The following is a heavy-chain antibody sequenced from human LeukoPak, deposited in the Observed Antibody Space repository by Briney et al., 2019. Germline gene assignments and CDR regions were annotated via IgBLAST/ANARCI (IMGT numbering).Heavy chain of an antibody. D-gene: IGHD2-2*01. Sequence: GASVKVSCKASGYTFTGYYMHWVRQAPGQGLEWMGWIHPNSVVTNYAQKFQGRVTMTRDTSISTAYMELSRLRSDDTAVYYCARVCSSTSCSNWFDPWGQGTLVTVSS. J-gene: IGHJ5*02. CDR3: ARVCSSTSCSNWFDP. CDR2: IHPNSVVT. CDR1: GYTFTGYY. V-gene: IGHV1-2*02.